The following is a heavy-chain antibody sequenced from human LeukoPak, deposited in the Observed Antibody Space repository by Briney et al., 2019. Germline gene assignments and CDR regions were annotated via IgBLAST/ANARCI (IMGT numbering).Heavy chain of an antibody. Sequence: GGSLRLSCAASGFTFIDYDMHWVRQVIGKGLEWVSSIGIRGDTHYSGSVKGRFTISRENAEGSLYLQMNSLRAEDTAVYYCARGGIQVSGIDEFDYWGQGTLVTVSS. CDR3: ARGGIQVSGIDEFDY. J-gene: IGHJ4*02. CDR1: GFTFIDYD. CDR2: IGIRGDT. D-gene: IGHD6-19*01. V-gene: IGHV3-13*01.